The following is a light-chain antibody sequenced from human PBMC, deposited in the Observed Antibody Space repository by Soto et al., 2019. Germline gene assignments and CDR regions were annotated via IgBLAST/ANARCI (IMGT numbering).Light chain of an antibody. V-gene: IGKV3-11*01. CDR1: QGVSRF. CDR2: KTS. Sequence: EIVVTQCRTSQPLSLGARATHTCRASQGVSRFLAWYGLKPGQARRLLIYKTSNGATVIPAMFSGCGSGTYCTLTIRSLGPVDFAVYYCQQRRNWNTYSFGQGTRLEIK. CDR3: QQRRNWNTYS. J-gene: IGKJ5*01.